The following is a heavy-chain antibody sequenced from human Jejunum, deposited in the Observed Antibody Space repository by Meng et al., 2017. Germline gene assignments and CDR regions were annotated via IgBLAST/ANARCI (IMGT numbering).Heavy chain of an antibody. J-gene: IGHJ4*02. D-gene: IGHD3-22*01. CDR1: GYTFKNYL. CDR3: ARLYYFDSSGAYDY. Sequence: QVQRVQSGAGVKKPCVSVTVSCKASGYTFKNYLIHWVRQAPGQRLEWMGWVNAGNGNTKSSQNFQGRVTFNRDTSATTAYMELSSLTPEDTAVYYCARLYYFDSSGAYDYWGQGTLVTVSS. CDR2: VNAGNGNT. V-gene: IGHV1-3*01.